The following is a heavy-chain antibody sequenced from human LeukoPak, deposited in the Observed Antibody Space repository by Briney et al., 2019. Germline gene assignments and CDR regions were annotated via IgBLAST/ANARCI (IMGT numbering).Heavy chain of an antibody. V-gene: IGHV4-31*03. J-gene: IGHJ4*02. CDR1: GGSISSGGYY. CDR3: ARVSRRGYYFDY. CDR2: IYYSGST. Sequence: SETLSLTCTVSGGSISSGGYYWSWIRQHPGKGLEWIGYIYYSGSTYYNPSLKSRVTISVDTSKNQFSLKLSSVTAADTAVYYCARVSRRGYYFDYWGQGTLVTVSS.